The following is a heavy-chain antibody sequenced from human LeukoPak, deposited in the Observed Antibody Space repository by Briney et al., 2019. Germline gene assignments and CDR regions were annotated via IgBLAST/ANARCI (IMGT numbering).Heavy chain of an antibody. J-gene: IGHJ4*02. CDR2: IYYSGST. CDR3: ARLYSSGWPFDY. V-gene: IGHV4-39*01. Sequence: SSETLSLTCTVPGGSISSSSYYWGRIPQPPGKGMEWLGSIYYSGSTYYNPSLKSRVTISVDTSKNQFSLKLSSVTAADTAVYYCARLYSSGWPFDYWGQGTLVTVSS. CDR1: GGSISSSSYY. D-gene: IGHD6-19*01.